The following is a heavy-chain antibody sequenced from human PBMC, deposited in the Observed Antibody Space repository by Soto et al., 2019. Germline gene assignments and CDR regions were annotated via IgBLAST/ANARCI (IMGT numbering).Heavy chain of an antibody. D-gene: IGHD2-21*02. V-gene: IGHV4-30-4*01. CDR3: ARGASGGNSGGHFDY. J-gene: IGHJ4*02. CDR1: GGSISSGDYY. CDR2: IYYSGST. Sequence: LCGGSISSGDYYWSWIRQPPGKGLEWIGYIYYSGSTYYNPSLKSRVTISVDTSKNQFSLKLSSVTAADTAVYYCARGASGGNSGGHFDYWGQGTLVTVSS.